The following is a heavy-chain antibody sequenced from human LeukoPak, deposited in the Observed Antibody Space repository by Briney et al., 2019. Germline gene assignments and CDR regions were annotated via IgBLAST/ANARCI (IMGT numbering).Heavy chain of an antibody. V-gene: IGHV4-34*01. J-gene: IGHJ4*02. CDR2: INHSGST. Sequence: KPSETLSLTCAVYGGSFSGYYWSWIHQPPGKGLEWIGEINHSGSTNYNPSLKSRVTISVDTSKNQFSLKLSSVTAADTAVYYCARGLLRYFADYWGQGTLVTVSS. CDR3: ARGLLRYFADY. D-gene: IGHD3-9*01. CDR1: GGSFSGYY.